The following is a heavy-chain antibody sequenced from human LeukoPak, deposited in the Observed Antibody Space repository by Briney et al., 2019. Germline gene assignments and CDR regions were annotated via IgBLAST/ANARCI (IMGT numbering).Heavy chain of an antibody. V-gene: IGHV3-30*18. J-gene: IGHJ4*02. CDR2: ISYDGSNK. D-gene: IGHD2-2*01. CDR1: GFTFSSYA. Sequence: GGSLRLSCAASGFTFSSYAMSWVRQAPGKGLEWVAVISYDGSNKYYADSVKGRFTISRDNSKNTLYLQMNSLRAEDTAVYYCAKEGIVVVPAATVKLTTYYFDYWGQGTLVTVSS. CDR3: AKEGIVVVPAATVKLTTYYFDY.